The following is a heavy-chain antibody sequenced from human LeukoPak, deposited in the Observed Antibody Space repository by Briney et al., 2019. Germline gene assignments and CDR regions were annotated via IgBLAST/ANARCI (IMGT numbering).Heavy chain of an antibody. CDR1: GGSFSGYY. CDR3: ASSPYYYGSGSYYNKYYFDY. Sequence: SETLSLTCAVYGGSFSGYYWSWIRQPPGKGLEWIGEINHSGSTNYNPSLKSRVTISVDTSKNQFSLELSSVTAADTAVYYCASSPYYYGSGSYYNKYYFDYWGQGTLVTVSS. CDR2: INHSGST. D-gene: IGHD3-10*01. J-gene: IGHJ4*02. V-gene: IGHV4-34*01.